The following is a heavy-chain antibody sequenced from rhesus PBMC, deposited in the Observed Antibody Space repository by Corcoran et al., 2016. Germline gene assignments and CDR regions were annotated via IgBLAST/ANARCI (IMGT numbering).Heavy chain of an antibody. V-gene: IGHV1-111*02. J-gene: IGHJ4*01. D-gene: IGHD6-31*01. CDR1: GYTFTDYY. Sequence: EVQLLQSGAEVKKPGASVEISCKASGYTFTDYYLHWLRQAPGKGLEWMGRVDPEDGEAIHAQKFQDRVTITADTSTDTAYMELSSLRSEDTAVYYCATGYSSGWYYFDYWGQGVLVTVSS. CDR2: VDPEDGEA. CDR3: ATGYSSGWYYFDY.